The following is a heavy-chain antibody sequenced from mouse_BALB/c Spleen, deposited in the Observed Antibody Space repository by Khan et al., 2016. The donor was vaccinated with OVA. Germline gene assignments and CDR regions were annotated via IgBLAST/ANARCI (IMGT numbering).Heavy chain of an antibody. J-gene: IGHJ2*01. D-gene: IGHD1-2*01. Sequence: EVQLVESGPGLVKPSQSLSLTCTVTGYSITSGYGWNCIRQFPGNKLEWMGYISSSGSTNYNPSLKSRISITRDTSKNQFFLQLNSVTTEDTATYYCARTARIKYWGQGTTLTVSS. CDR2: ISSSGST. CDR1: GYSITSGYG. V-gene: IGHV3-2*02. CDR3: ARTARIKY.